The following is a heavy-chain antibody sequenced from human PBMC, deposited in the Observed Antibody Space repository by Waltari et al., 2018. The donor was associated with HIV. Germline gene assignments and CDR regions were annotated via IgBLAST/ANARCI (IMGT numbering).Heavy chain of an antibody. CDR1: GYSISSGYY. V-gene: IGHV4-38-2*02. Sequence: QVQLQESGPGLVKPSETLSLTCTVSGYSISSGYYWGWIRQPPGKGLEWIGSIYHSGSTYYNPSLKSRVTISVDTSKNQFSRKLSSVTAADTAVYYCARVSASSTRVYWYYGMDVWGQGTTVTVSS. D-gene: IGHD2-2*01. CDR3: ARVSASSTRVYWYYGMDV. J-gene: IGHJ6*02. CDR2: IYHSGST.